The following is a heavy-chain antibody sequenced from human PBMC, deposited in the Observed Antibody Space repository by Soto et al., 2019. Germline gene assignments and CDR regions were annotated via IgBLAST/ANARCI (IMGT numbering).Heavy chain of an antibody. CDR2: IIPIFGTA. CDR1: GGTFSSYA. V-gene: IGHV1-69*01. Sequence: QVQLVQSGAEVKKPGSSVKVSCKASGGTFSSYAISWVRQAPGQGLEWMGGIIPIFGTANYAQKFQGRVTITADESTSTAYMELSSLRSEDTAVYYCARCEPSTHYYDSSGYAFDIWGQGTMVTVSS. CDR3: ARCEPSTHYYDSSGYAFDI. D-gene: IGHD3-22*01. J-gene: IGHJ3*02.